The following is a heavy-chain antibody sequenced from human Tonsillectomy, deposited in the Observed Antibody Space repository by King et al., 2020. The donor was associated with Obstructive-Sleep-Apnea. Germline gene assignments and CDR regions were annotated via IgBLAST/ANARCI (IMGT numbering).Heavy chain of an antibody. CDR3: ARLYCSSTSCQAYYYYGMDV. V-gene: IGHV5-51*01. J-gene: IGHJ6*02. CDR2: IYPGDSDT. CDR1: GYSFTSYW. Sequence: VQLVQSGAEVKKPGESLKISCKGSGYSFTSYWIGWVRQMPGKGLEWMGIIYPGDSDTRDSPSFQGQVTISADKSISTAYLHWSSLKASDTAMYYCARLYCSSTSCQAYYYYGMDVWGQGTTVTVSS. D-gene: IGHD2-2*01.